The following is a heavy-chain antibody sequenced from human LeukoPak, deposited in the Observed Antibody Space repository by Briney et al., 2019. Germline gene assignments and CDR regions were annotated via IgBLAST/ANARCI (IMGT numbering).Heavy chain of an antibody. Sequence: GGSLRLSCAASGFTFSGYGMYWVRPAPRKGLEWVAGIYGGGGVIKYADSVKGRFTISRDNSENILYMQMDSLRVEDTAIYYCAKDRIPDSGYDIDYWGQGTPVTVSS. J-gene: IGHJ4*02. CDR3: AKDRIPDSGYDIDY. V-gene: IGHV3-23*03. CDR1: GFTFSGYG. CDR2: IYGGGGVI. D-gene: IGHD5-12*01.